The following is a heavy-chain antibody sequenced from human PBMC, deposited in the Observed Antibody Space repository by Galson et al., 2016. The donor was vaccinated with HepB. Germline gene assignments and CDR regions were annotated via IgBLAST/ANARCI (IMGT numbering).Heavy chain of an antibody. CDR1: GFTFSRYG. Sequence: SLRLSCAGSGFTFSRYGMTWVRQAPGKGLEDVSSISRSSDSTDYADSVKGRFTISRDNSKNTLSLQMNSLTADDTAIYYCVQGSTAPAVWGKGTTVTVSS. D-gene: IGHD2-2*01. CDR2: ISRSSDST. V-gene: IGHV3-23*01. J-gene: IGHJ6*04. CDR3: VQGSTAPAV.